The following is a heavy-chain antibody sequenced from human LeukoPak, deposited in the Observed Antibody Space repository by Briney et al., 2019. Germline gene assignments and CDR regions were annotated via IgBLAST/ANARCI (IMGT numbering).Heavy chain of an antibody. CDR3: ATDSPIVVIPYGAFDI. CDR2: INPRGGSV. J-gene: IGHJ3*02. V-gene: IGHV1-46*01. D-gene: IGHD3-22*01. CDR1: GYTFTSFY. Sequence: ASVKVSCKASGYTFTSFYMHWVRQAPGQGLEWMGIINPRGGSVSSAQNFQDRITLTRDTSTSTVYMELSSLRSEDTAVYYCATDSPIVVIPYGAFDIWGQGTMVTVSS.